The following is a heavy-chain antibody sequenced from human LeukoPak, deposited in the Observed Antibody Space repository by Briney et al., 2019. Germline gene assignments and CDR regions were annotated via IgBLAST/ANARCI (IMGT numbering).Heavy chain of an antibody. Sequence: GGSLRLSCAASGFTSSSYWMSWVRQAPGKGLEWVANIKQDGSEKYYVDSVKGRFTISRDNAKNSLYLQMNSLRAEDTAVYYCARELIMTTVTINYYYYMDVWGKGTTVTVSS. J-gene: IGHJ6*03. D-gene: IGHD4-17*01. CDR2: IKQDGSEK. CDR3: ARELIMTTVTINYYYYMDV. V-gene: IGHV3-7*01. CDR1: GFTSSSYW.